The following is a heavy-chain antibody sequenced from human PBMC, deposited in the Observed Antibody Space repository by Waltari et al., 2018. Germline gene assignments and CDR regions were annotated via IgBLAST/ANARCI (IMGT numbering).Heavy chain of an antibody. CDR3: TTLDAPWGGG. V-gene: IGHV3-15*01. CDR2: IQSKSDGDRT. D-gene: IGHD1-26*01. J-gene: IGHJ4*02. CDR1: GFTFAPAW. Sequence: EVQMVESGGGSVRPGQSLRLSCVASGFTFAPAWLTWVRQAPGKGVEWVGRIQSKSDGDRTDFAAPVKGRFSISRDDSRNTVYLQMNSLRNEDTALYYCTTLDAPWGGGWGQGTLVTVSS.